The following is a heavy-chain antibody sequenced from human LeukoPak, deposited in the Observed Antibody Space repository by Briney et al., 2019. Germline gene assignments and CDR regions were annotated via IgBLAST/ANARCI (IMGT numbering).Heavy chain of an antibody. Sequence: GGSLRLSCAASGFTFSSYAMSWVRQAPGKGLEWVSAISGSGGSTYYADSVKGRFNISRDNSKNTLYLQMNSLRAEDTAVYYCAKVLGYSYGFGYWGQGTLVTVSS. J-gene: IGHJ4*02. V-gene: IGHV3-23*01. CDR1: GFTFSSYA. D-gene: IGHD5-18*01. CDR2: ISGSGGST. CDR3: AKVLGYSYGFGY.